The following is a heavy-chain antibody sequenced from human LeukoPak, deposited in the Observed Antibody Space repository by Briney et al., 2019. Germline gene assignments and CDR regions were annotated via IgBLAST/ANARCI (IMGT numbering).Heavy chain of an antibody. CDR1: GGSISSSSYY. D-gene: IGHD2-2*02. CDR3: ARVGIWDCSSTSCYKVRDGYYYYGMDV. CDR2: INHSGST. Sequence: SETLSLTCTVSGGSISSSSYYWSWIRQPPGKGLEWIGEINHSGSTNYNPSLKSRVTISVDTSKNQFSLKLSSVTAADTAVYYCARVGIWDCSSTSCYKVRDGYYYYGMDVWGQGTTVTVSS. V-gene: IGHV4-39*07. J-gene: IGHJ6*02.